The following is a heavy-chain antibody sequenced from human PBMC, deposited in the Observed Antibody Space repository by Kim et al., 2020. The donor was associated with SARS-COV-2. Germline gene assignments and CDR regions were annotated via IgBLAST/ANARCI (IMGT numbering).Heavy chain of an antibody. CDR2: ISGSGSLT. J-gene: IGHJ4*02. D-gene: IGHD1-1*01. CDR3: AKVRGRYWRGGDFDY. V-gene: IGHV3-23*01. Sequence: GGSLRLSCAASGFTFSNYDMTWVRQAPGKGLEWVSDISGSGSLTYYADSVKGRFIISRDSSKDTVFLQMNSLRADDTAVYFCAKVRGRYWRGGDFDYWGQGTLVTVSS. CDR1: GFTFSNYD.